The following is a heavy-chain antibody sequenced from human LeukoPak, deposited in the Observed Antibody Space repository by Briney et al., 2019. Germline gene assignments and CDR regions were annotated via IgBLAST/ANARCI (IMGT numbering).Heavy chain of an antibody. D-gene: IGHD2-2*01. J-gene: IGHJ4*02. Sequence: GGSLRLSCAASGFTFSSYGMHWVRQAPGKGLEWVAVISYDGSNKYYADSVKGRFTISRDNSKNTLYLQMNSLRAEDMAVYYCARGPELKRYQLPIDYWGQGTLVTVSS. V-gene: IGHV3-30*03. CDR1: GFTFSSYG. CDR2: ISYDGSNK. CDR3: ARGPELKRYQLPIDY.